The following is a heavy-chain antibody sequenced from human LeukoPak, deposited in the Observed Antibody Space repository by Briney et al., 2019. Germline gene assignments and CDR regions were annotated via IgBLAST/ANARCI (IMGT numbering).Heavy chain of an antibody. Sequence: PGGSLRLSCAASGFTVSSNYMSWVRQAPGKGLEWVSVIYSGGSTYYADSVKGRFTISRDNSKNTLYLQMNSLRAEDTAVYYCAREAVTTGYDYWGQGTLVTVSS. CDR1: GFTVSSNY. CDR2: IYSGGST. J-gene: IGHJ4*02. D-gene: IGHD4-17*01. V-gene: IGHV3-53*01. CDR3: AREAVTTGYDY.